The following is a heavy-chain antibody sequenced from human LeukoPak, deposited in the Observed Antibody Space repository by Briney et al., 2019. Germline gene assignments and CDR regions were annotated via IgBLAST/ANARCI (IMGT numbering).Heavy chain of an antibody. V-gene: IGHV3-30-3*01. CDR1: GFTFSSYA. CDR2: ISYDGSNK. Sequence: GGSLRLSCAASGFTFSSYAMHWVRQAPGKGLEWVAVISYDGSNKYYADSVKGRFTISRDNSKNTLYLQMNSLRAEDTAVYYCGREGQGELMRGGGAFDIWGQGTMVTVSS. J-gene: IGHJ3*02. CDR3: GREGQGELMRGGGAFDI. D-gene: IGHD1-26*01.